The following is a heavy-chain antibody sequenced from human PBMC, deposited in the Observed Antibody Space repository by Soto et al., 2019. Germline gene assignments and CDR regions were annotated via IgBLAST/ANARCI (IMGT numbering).Heavy chain of an antibody. D-gene: IGHD3-22*01. V-gene: IGHV4-39*01. J-gene: IGHJ5*02. Sequence: SETLSLTCTVSGGSISSSSYYWGWIRQPPGKGLEWIGSIYYSGSTYYNPSLKSRVTISVDTSKNRFSLKLSSVTAADTAVYYCASQYYYDSSGYYLGSNWFDPWGQGTLVTVSS. CDR1: GGSISSSSYY. CDR3: ASQYYYDSSGYYLGSNWFDP. CDR2: IYYSGST.